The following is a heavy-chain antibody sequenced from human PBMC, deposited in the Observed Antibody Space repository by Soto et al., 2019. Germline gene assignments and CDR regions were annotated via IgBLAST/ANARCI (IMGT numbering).Heavy chain of an antibody. V-gene: IGHV1-18*03. CDR2: ISGFNGNT. J-gene: IGHJ6*03. CDR3: ARDRGVAPPVAGNTHYYYYIDV. CDR1: GYSFTNYG. D-gene: IGHD6-13*01. Sequence: QDQLVQSGAEVKKPGASVTVSCKASGYSFTNYGITWVRQAPGQGLEWMGWISGFNGNTHYAQKLQGRVTMTTDASTSTAYMELRRLRSDEMDVYYCARDRGVAPPVAGNTHYYYYIDVWGKGTTVTVSS.